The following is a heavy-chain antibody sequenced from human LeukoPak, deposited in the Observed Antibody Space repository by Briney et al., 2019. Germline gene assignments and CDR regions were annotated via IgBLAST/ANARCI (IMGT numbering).Heavy chain of an antibody. D-gene: IGHD3-22*01. CDR2: ISSSSSYI. V-gene: IGHV3-21*01. Sequence: PGGSLRLSCAASGFTFSSYSMNWVRQAPGKGLEWVSSISSSSSYIYYADSVKGRFTISRDNSKNTLYLQMNSLRAEDTAVYYCAKDRPYYYDSSGYYFGYWGQGTLVTVSS. CDR3: AKDRPYYYDSSGYYFGY. J-gene: IGHJ4*02. CDR1: GFTFSSYS.